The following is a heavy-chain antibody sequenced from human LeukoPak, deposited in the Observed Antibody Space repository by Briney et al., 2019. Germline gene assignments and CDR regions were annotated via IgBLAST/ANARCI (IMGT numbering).Heavy chain of an antibody. CDR1: GGSFSGYY. CDR2: INHSGST. V-gene: IGHV4-34*01. J-gene: IGHJ4*02. D-gene: IGHD3-22*01. CDR3: ATDYDSSGYYYGLGY. Sequence: SETLSLTCAVYGGSFSGYYWSWIRQPPGKGLEWIGEINHSGSTNYNPSLKSRATISVDTSKNQFSLKLSSVTAADTAVYYCATDYDSSGYYYGLGYWGQGTLVTVSS.